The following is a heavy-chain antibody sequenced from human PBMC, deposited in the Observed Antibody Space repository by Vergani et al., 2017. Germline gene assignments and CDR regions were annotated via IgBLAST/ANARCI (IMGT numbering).Heavy chain of an antibody. CDR3: AKDRKSTWYGFDY. CDR1: GFHFDQYG. V-gene: IGHV3-30*02. J-gene: IGHJ4*02. D-gene: IGHD6-13*01. Sequence: QVQLVESGGGVVQPGESLRLSCAASGFHFDQYGMHWVRQAPGKGLEWVGYRRADSTGQQYKDSVKGRFTISRDNSKNTMYLQMNSVRSDDTAIYYCAKDRKSTWYGFDYWGQGTLVTVSS. CDR2: RRADSTGQ.